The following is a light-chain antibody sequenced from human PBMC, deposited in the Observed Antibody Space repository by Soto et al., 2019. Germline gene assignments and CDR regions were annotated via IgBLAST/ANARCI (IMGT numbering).Light chain of an antibody. V-gene: IGKV3-11*01. CDR2: DVS. Sequence: IVLTQSSTTLSLSPGERATLSCRASQSVSSQLAWYQQKPGQAPRLLIYDVSNTATGIPARFRGSGAGTDFTLTISSLQAEDVTVYYCPQRSNWPITFGQGTRLEIK. J-gene: IGKJ5*01. CDR3: PQRSNWPIT. CDR1: QSVSSQ.